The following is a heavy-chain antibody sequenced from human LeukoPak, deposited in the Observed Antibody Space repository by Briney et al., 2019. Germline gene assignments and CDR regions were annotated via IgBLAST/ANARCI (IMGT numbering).Heavy chain of an antibody. CDR1: GGTFSSYA. CDR3: ARAVYYDSSEDWFDP. CDR2: ISAYNGNT. D-gene: IGHD3-22*01. J-gene: IGHJ5*02. V-gene: IGHV1-18*01. Sequence: GASVKISCKASGGTFSSYAISWVRQAPGQGLEWMGWISAYNGNTNYAQKLQGRVTMTTDTSTSTAYMELRSLRSDDTAVYYCARAVYYDSSEDWFDPWGQGTLVTVSS.